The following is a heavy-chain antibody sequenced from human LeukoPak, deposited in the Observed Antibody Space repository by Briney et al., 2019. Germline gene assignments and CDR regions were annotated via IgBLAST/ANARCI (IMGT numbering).Heavy chain of an antibody. J-gene: IGHJ4*02. CDR2: VDPEDGET. D-gene: IGHD6-13*01. CDR3: ATGAYSSSWYYFDY. V-gene: IGHV1-69-2*01. Sequence: ASVKVSCKVSGYTFTDYYMHWVQQAPGKGLEWMGLVDPEDGETIYAEKFQGGVTITADTSTDTAYMELSSLRSEDTAVYYCATGAYSSSWYYFDYWGQGTLVTVSS. CDR1: GYTFTDYY.